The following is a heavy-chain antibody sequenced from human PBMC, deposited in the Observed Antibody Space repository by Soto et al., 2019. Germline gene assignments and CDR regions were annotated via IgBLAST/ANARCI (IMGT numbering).Heavy chain of an antibody. Sequence: QVQLVQSGAEVKKPGSSVRVSCKASGGTFSKYKITWVRQAPGQGLEWMGGIIPVFGTANYAQKFQGRVTITAHETTSTAYMEVSSLRSDDPAVYYCARDCRGGGGFSDHHFYYGMDVWGQGTTVTVSS. CDR2: IIPVFGTA. D-gene: IGHD2-15*01. CDR3: ARDCRGGGGFSDHHFYYGMDV. J-gene: IGHJ6*02. V-gene: IGHV1-69*12. CDR1: GGTFSKYK.